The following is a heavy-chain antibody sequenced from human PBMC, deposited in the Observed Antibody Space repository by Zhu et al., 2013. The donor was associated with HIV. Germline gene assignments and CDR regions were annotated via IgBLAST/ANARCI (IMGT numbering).Heavy chain of an antibody. J-gene: IGHJ5*02. CDR3: ARESPESGSGYYYEGWFDP. CDR2: IIPIFGTA. Sequence: QVQLVQSGAEVKKPGSSVKVSCKASGGTFSSYAISWVRQAPGQGLEWMGGIIPIFGTANYAQKFQGRVTITADESTSTAYMELSSLRSEDTAVYYCARESPESGSGYYYEGWFDPWGQGTLVTVSS. D-gene: IGHD3-22*01. CDR1: GGTFSSYA. V-gene: IGHV1-69*01.